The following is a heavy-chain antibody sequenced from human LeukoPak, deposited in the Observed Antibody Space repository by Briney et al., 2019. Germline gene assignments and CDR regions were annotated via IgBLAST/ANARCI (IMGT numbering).Heavy chain of an antibody. D-gene: IGHD6-13*01. J-gene: IGHJ4*02. CDR1: GGSISSYY. CDR2: IYYSGST. CDR3: ARVGKDSSSWRYYFDY. Sequence: SETLSLTCTVSGGSISSYYWSWIRQPPGKGLEWIGYIYYSGSTNYNPSLKSRVTISVDTSKNQFSLKLSSVTAADTAVYYCARVGKDSSSWRYYFDYWGQGTLVTVSS. V-gene: IGHV4-59*01.